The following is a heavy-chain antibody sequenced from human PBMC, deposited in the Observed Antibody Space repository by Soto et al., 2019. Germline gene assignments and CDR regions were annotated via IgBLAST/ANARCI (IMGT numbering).Heavy chain of an antibody. J-gene: IGHJ4*02. CDR2: IYYSGST. CDR1: GDSIRSSTYY. CDR3: VSLKSWIGAPAPHFDY. V-gene: IGHV4-39*01. D-gene: IGHD3-10*01. Sequence: SETLSLTCTVSGDSIRSSTYYWGWVRQPPGKGLEYIGSIYYSGSTFHNPSLKSRVTISVDTSRNQFSLKVTSVTAADTAVYYWVSLKSWIGAPAPHFDYCGQGPLVTVSS.